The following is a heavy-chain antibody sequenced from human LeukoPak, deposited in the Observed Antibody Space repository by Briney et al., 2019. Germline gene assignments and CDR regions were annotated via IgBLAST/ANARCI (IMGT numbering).Heavy chain of an antibody. CDR3: ARAVAGSAFDH. J-gene: IGHJ4*02. V-gene: IGHV3-30*02. D-gene: IGHD4-23*01. CDR2: IQNDGFYK. CDR1: GFTFSDHA. Sequence: PGGPLRLSCGPSGFTFSDHAMHWVRQAPGKGLEWPAFIQNDGFYKYYSESGKGRFIISRDNSKNTLFLQMNSLRPDDTALYYCARAVAGSAFDHWGQGTLVAVSS.